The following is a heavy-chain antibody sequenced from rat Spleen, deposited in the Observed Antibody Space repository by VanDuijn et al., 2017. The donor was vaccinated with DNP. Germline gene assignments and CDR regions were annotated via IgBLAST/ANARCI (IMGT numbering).Heavy chain of an antibody. CDR1: GFTFSNYY. V-gene: IGHV5-22*01. J-gene: IGHJ2*01. CDR2: IGSDGYAP. Sequence: EVQLVESGGGLVQPGRSLKLSCAASGFTFSNYYMAWVRQAPTKGLEWVAYIGSDGYAPYYGDSVKGRFTISRDNAKTTLYLQMNSLRSEDMATYYCVRWNSGHFDYWGQGVMVTVSS. CDR3: VRWNSGHFDY. D-gene: IGHD4-3*01.